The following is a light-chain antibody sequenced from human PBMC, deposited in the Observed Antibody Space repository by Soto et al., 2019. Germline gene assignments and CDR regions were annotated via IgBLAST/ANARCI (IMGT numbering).Light chain of an antibody. J-gene: IGKJ1*01. CDR3: QQYGSSPRT. V-gene: IGKV3-20*01. Sequence: VERATLSCSARPSVTNYLAWYQQKPGQPPRLLIYGAFNRAAGIPARFSGSGSGTDFTLTISSLEPEDSAVYYCQQYGSSPRTFGQGTKVDI. CDR2: GAF. CDR1: PSVTNY.